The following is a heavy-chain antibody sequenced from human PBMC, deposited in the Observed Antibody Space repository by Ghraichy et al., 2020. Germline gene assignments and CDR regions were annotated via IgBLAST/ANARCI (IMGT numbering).Heavy chain of an antibody. Sequence: GGSLRLSCAASGFTFSSYAMSWVRQAPGKGLEWVSAISGSGGSTYYADSVKGRFTISRDNSKNTLYLQMNSLRAEDTAVYYCAKDAHITIFGVVTEFDYWGQGTLVTVSS. CDR1: GFTFSSYA. V-gene: IGHV3-23*01. J-gene: IGHJ4*02. D-gene: IGHD3-3*01. CDR3: AKDAHITIFGVVTEFDY. CDR2: ISGSGGST.